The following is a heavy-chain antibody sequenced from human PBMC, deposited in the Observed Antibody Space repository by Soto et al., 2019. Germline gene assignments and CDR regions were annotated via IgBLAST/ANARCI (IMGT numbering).Heavy chain of an antibody. CDR2: ISWDGEST. Sequence: EVQLVESGGVVVQPGESLRLSCAASGFTFDDYTMHWVRQVPGKGLEWLSLISWDGESTNYAESVKGRFTISRDNSKKSLYLQMNSLKVEDTALYYCAKGPECDFWGQGTLVTVSS. CDR3: AKGPECDF. V-gene: IGHV3-43*01. CDR1: GFTFDDYT. J-gene: IGHJ4*02.